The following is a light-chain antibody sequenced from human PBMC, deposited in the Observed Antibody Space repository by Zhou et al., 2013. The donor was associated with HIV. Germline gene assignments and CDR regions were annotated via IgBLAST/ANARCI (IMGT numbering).Light chain of an antibody. CDR1: QSISNW. CDR2: KAS. J-gene: IGKJ1*01. CDR3: QQYNNYPWT. V-gene: IGKV1-5*03. Sequence: DIQLTQSPSTLSASVGDRVTITCRASQSISNWLAWYQQKPGKAPKLLIYKASTLQSGVPSRFSGSGSGTEFILTISSLQPDDFATYYCQQYNNYPWTFGQGTKVEIK.